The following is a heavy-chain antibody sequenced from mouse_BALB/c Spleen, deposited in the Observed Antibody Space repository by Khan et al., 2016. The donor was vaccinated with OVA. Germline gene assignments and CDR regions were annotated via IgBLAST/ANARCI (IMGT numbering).Heavy chain of an antibody. CDR2: IWGDGST. J-gene: IGHJ2*01. CDR1: GFSLTDYG. D-gene: IGHD1-1*01. CDR3: AIDYYGSSVSIDY. V-gene: IGHV2-6-7*01. Sequence: QVQLKESGPGLAAPSQSLSITCTVSGFSLTDYGVNWVRQPPGKGLEWLGVIWGDGSTDYNSALKSRLSITKDNSKSQVFLKMNSLQTDDTARYYCAIDYYGSSVSIDYWGQGTTLTVSS.